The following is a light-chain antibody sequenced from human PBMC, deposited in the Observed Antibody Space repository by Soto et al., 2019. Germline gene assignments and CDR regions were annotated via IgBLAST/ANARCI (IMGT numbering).Light chain of an antibody. J-gene: IGLJ1*01. CDR3: SSYAAINNSLV. Sequence: QSALTQPPSVSGSPGQSVTISCTGTRTDVGGYLYVSWYQQYPGKAPKLMIFETNKRPSGVPDRFSAFKSGDTASLTVSGLQAEDEADYYCSSYAAINNSLVFXXGTKLTVL. CDR2: ETN. CDR1: RTDVGGYLY. V-gene: IGLV2-8*01.